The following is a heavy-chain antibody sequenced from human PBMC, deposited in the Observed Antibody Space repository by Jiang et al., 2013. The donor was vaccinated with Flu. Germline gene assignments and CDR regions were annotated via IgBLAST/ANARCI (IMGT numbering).Heavy chain of an antibody. D-gene: IGHD5-24*01. CDR2: IYYSGST. CDR1: GGSISSYY. CDR3: ARLNGYRAATRFDY. V-gene: IGHV4-59*08. Sequence: PGLVKPSETLSLTCTVSGGSISSYYWSWIRQPPGKGLEWIGYIYYSGSTNYNPSLKSRVTISVDTSKNQFSLKLSSVTAADTAVYYCARLNGYRAATRFDYWGQGTLVTVSS. J-gene: IGHJ4*02.